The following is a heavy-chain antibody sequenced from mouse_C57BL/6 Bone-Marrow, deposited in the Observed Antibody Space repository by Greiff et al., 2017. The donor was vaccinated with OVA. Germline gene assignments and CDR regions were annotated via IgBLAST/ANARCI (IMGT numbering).Heavy chain of an antibody. V-gene: IGHV1-50*01. Sequence: QVQLQQSGAELVKPGASVKLSCKASGYTFTSYWMQWVKQRPGQGLEWIGEIDPSDSYTNYNQKFKGKATLTVDTSSSTAYMQLSSLTSEDSAVYYCARWNYAWFAYWGQGTLVTVSA. J-gene: IGHJ3*01. CDR2: IDPSDSYT. CDR3: ARWNYAWFAY. CDR1: GYTFTSYW. D-gene: IGHD1-1*01.